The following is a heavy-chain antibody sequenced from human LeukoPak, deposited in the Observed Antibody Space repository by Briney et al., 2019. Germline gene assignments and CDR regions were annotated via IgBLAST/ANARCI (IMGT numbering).Heavy chain of an antibody. Sequence: SETLSLTCTVSGGSISSSSYYWGWIRQPPGKGLEWIGSIYYSGSTYYNPSLKSRVTISVDTSKNQFSLKLSSVTAADTAVYYCARRSSSSSGTHWGQGTLVTVSS. J-gene: IGHJ4*02. CDR3: ARRSSSSSGTH. CDR2: IYYSGST. V-gene: IGHV4-39*01. D-gene: IGHD6-6*01. CDR1: GGSISSSSYY.